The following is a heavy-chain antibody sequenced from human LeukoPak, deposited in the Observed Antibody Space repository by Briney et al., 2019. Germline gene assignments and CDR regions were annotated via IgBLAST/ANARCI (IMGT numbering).Heavy chain of an antibody. CDR1: GVSISTDY. J-gene: IGHJ6*02. Sequence: SETLSLTCTVSGVSISTDYWTWVRQPPGKGLEWIGQIFYSGSTSYNPSLKSRVTISVDTSKNQFSLKLSSVTAADTAVYYCARGGDSYYYYYGMDVWGQGTTVTVSS. CDR3: ARGGDSYYYYYGMDV. D-gene: IGHD4-17*01. V-gene: IGHV4-59*12. CDR2: IFYSGST.